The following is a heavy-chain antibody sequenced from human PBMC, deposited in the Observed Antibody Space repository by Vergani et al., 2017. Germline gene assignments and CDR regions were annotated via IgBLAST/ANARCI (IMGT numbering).Heavy chain of an antibody. CDR1: GFTFSSYA. CDR2: IYSGGSST. J-gene: IGHJ4*02. D-gene: IGHD2-2*01. Sequence: EVQLLESGGGLVQPGGSLRLSCAASGFTFSSYAMSWVRQAPGKGLEWVSVIYSGGSSTYYADSVKGRFTISRDNSKNTLYLQMNSLRAEDTAVYYCARGIVVVPAAPNVYFDYWGQGTLVTVSS. V-gene: IGHV3-23*03. CDR3: ARGIVVVPAAPNVYFDY.